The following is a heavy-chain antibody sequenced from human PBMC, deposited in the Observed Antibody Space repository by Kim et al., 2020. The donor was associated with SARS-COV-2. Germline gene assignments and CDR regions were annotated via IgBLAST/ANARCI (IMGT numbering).Heavy chain of an antibody. CDR2: ISGGGDTT. Sequence: GGSLRLSCAASGFTFNNYAMSWVRQAPGKGLEWVSGISGGGDTTYYADSVKGRFTISRDNSKNTVYLQMNGLRAEDTALYYCAKNLGRATPASYYFDYWGQGTLVTVSS. D-gene: IGHD3-16*01. CDR3: AKNLGRATPASYYFDY. CDR1: GFTFNNYA. J-gene: IGHJ4*02. V-gene: IGHV3-23*01.